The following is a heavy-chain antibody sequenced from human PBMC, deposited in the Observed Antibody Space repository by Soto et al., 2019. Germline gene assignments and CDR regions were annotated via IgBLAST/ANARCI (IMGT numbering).Heavy chain of an antibody. CDR2: IIPIFGTA. CDR3: ARTISAARLSDYYYGMDV. Sequence: VKVSCKASGGTFSSYAISWVRQAPGQGLEWMGGIIPIFGTANYAQKFQGRVTITADESTSTAYMELSSLRSEDTAVYYCARTISAARLSDYYYGMDVWGQGTTVTVSS. D-gene: IGHD6-6*01. J-gene: IGHJ6*02. V-gene: IGHV1-69*13. CDR1: GGTFSSYA.